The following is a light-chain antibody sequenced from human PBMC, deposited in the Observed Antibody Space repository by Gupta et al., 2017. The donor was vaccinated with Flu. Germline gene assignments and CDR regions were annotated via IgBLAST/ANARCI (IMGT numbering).Light chain of an antibody. J-gene: IGLJ1*01. V-gene: IGLV3-21*02. CDR1: DIAIKD. CDR2: DDR. CDR3: QVWDRASEHYV. Sequence: YLLLQPPSMSVAPGQTARIPCGGDDIAIKDVHWYQQKPGQAPVLFMYDDRDRPSGITERLSGSSSGNGATLTISRVEVGDEADSYCQVWDRASEHYVFGPGTKVTVL.